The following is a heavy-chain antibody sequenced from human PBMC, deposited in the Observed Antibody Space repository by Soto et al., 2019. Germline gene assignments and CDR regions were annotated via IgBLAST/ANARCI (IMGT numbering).Heavy chain of an antibody. CDR1: GFTFSNAW. CDR2: IKSKTDGGTT. D-gene: IGHD3-10*01. Sequence: PGGSLRLSCAASGFTFSNAWMNWVRQAPGKGLEWVGRIKSKTDGGTTDYAAPVKGRFTISTDDSKNTLYLQMNSLKTEDTAVYYCFSTSYYALYEIDFCGQGSLVTVSS. CDR3: FSTSYYALYEIDF. V-gene: IGHV3-15*07. J-gene: IGHJ4*02.